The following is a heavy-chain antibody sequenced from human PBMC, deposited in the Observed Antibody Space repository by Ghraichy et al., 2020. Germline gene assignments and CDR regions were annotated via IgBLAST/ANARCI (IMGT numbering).Heavy chain of an antibody. J-gene: IGHJ6*02. CDR1: GGSISSYY. Sequence: SETLSLTCTVSGGSISSYYWSWIRQPPGKGLEWIGYIYYSGSTNYNPSLKSRVTISVDTSKNQFSLKLSSVTAADTAVYYCARDRCSSTSCYYHYGMDVWGQGTTVTVSS. CDR3: ARDRCSSTSCYYHYGMDV. D-gene: IGHD2-2*01. CDR2: IYYSGST. V-gene: IGHV4-59*01.